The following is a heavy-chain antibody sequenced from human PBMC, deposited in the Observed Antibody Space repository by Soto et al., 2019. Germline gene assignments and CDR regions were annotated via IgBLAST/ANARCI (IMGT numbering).Heavy chain of an antibody. CDR1: GFTFSNYD. Sequence: EVQLVESGGGLVQPGGSLRLSCEASGFTFSNYDMHWVRQGTGKGLEWVSGISAAGDPDYADDVEGRFTIFRENAQNSFFLQVNCHSVGDAAGYYCATTDRDFYGLDVWGQGATVIVSS. CDR2: ISAAGDP. D-gene: IGHD1-1*01. V-gene: IGHV3-13*05. J-gene: IGHJ6*02. CDR3: ATTDRDFYGLDV.